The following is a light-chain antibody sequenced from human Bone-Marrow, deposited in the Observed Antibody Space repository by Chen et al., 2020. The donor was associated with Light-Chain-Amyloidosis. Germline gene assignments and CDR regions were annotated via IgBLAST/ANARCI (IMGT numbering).Light chain of an antibody. CDR2: EGT. Sequence: QSALTQPPSASGTLGQSVTIPCAGTSGDLGGYDFVSWYQQHPGKAPKLMIHEGTKRPSGVPSRFSGSKSGNTASLAISGLRSEDEADYYCAAWDDSLSGGVFGGGTKLTVL. CDR3: AAWDDSLSGGV. CDR1: SGDLGGYDF. J-gene: IGLJ3*02. V-gene: IGLV2-8*01.